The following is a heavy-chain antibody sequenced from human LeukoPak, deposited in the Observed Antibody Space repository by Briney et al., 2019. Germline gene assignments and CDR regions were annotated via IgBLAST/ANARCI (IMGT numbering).Heavy chain of an antibody. CDR1: GFTFSSYS. Sequence: GSLRLSCAASGFTFSSYSMNWVRQAPGKGLEWVSSISSSGTYVYDADSVKGQFTISRDNAKNSLSLQMNSLRADDAAVYYCARASSKQLAGYLPDGFDIWGQGTMVTVSS. CDR3: ARASSKQLAGYLPDGFDI. J-gene: IGHJ3*02. CDR2: ISSSGTYV. V-gene: IGHV3-21*01. D-gene: IGHD3-9*01.